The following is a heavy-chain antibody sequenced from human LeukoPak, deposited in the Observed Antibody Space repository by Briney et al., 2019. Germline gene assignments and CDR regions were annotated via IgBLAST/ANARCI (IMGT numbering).Heavy chain of an antibody. Sequence: GESLRLSCATSGFTFSSYAMDWVRQAPGKGLEWVSSISSGGNYKYYGDSVWGRFTISRDDAKNSLYLEMSSLRAEDTAVYYCARDTRQTSVTNFDSWGQGTLVIVS. J-gene: IGHJ4*02. CDR2: ISSGGNYK. CDR1: GFTFSSYA. CDR3: ARDTRQTSVTNFDS. D-gene: IGHD4-17*01. V-gene: IGHV3-21*06.